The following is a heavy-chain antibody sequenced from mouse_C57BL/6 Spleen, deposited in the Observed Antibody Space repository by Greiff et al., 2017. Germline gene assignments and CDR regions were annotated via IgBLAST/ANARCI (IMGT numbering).Heavy chain of an antibody. CDR2: IDPSDSYT. CDR3: ARGTPYWYFDV. Sequence: QVQLQQPGAELVKPGASVKLSCKASGYTFTSYWMQWVKQRPGQGLEWIGEIDPSDSYTNYTQKFKGKATLTVDTSSSTAYMQLSSLTSEDSAVYYCARGTPYWYFDVWGTGTTVTVSS. CDR1: GYTFTSYW. V-gene: IGHV1-50*01. D-gene: IGHD3-3*01. J-gene: IGHJ1*03.